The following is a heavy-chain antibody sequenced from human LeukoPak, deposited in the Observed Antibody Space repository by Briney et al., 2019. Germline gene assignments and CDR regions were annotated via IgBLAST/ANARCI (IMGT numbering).Heavy chain of an antibody. Sequence: GGSLRLSCAASGFTFSDYYMSWIRQAPGKGLEWVSYISSSGSTIYYADSVKGRFTISRDNAKNSLYLQMNSLRAEDTAVYYCAGHFRAPNYCEYWGQGTLVTVSS. D-gene: IGHD3-3*02. J-gene: IGHJ4*02. CDR1: GFTFSDYY. V-gene: IGHV3-11*01. CDR2: ISSSGSTI. CDR3: AGHFRAPNYCEY.